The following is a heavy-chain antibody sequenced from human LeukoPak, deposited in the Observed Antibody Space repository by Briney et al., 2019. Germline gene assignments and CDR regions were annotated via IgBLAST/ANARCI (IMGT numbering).Heavy chain of an antibody. D-gene: IGHD5-12*01. CDR3: ARGGYSGYRSRFDY. CDR2: VNHSGST. J-gene: IGHJ4*02. CDR1: GGPFSGYS. V-gene: IGHV4-34*01. Sequence: SETLSLTCAVHGGPFSGYSWNWIRQPPGMGLEWIGEVNHSGSTNYNPSLKSRVTISVDTAKNQFSLKLSSVTAADTSVYYCARGGYSGYRSRFDYWGQGILVTVSS.